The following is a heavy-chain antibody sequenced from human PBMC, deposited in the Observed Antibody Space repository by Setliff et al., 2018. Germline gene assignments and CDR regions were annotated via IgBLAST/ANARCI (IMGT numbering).Heavy chain of an antibody. Sequence: LRLSCAASGFIFDDYAMHWVRQAPGTGLEWVSGIRAGSDNIAYADSVKGRFTISRDNAKNSLYLQLDSLRPDDTAFYYCARGHCTTISCFLDHWGQGIMVTVSS. J-gene: IGHJ4*02. CDR1: GFIFDDYA. D-gene: IGHD2-8*01. V-gene: IGHV3-9*01. CDR2: IRAGSDNI. CDR3: ARGHCTTISCFLDH.